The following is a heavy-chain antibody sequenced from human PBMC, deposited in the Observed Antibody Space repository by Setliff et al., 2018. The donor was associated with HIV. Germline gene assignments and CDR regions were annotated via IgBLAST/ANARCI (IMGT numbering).Heavy chain of an antibody. Sequence: SETLSLTCAVSGYSISSGYYWGWIRQPPGKGLEWIGSIYYSGSTFQNPSLKSRVTISLDKSKNQFSLKLSSVTAADTATYYCARFNAGNIAVAGTIVTFDYWGQGTLVTVSS. D-gene: IGHD6-19*01. CDR2: IYYSGST. CDR3: ARFNAGNIAVAGTIVTFDY. V-gene: IGHV4-38-2*01. CDR1: GYSISSGYY. J-gene: IGHJ4*02.